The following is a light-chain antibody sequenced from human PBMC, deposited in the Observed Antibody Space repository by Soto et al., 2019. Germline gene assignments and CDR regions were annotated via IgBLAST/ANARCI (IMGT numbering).Light chain of an antibody. Sequence: IVLTQSPGTLSLYPGERATLSCRASQSVSSNYLAWYQQKPGQAPRLLIFGASTRATGIPARFSGSGSGTEFTLTISSLQSEDCAIYYCQQYHTWPITFGGGTKVDI. CDR2: GAS. CDR3: QQYHTWPIT. J-gene: IGKJ4*01. CDR1: QSVSSN. V-gene: IGKV3-15*01.